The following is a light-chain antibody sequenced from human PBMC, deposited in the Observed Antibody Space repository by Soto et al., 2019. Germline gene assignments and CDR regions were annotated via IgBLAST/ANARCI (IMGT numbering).Light chain of an antibody. V-gene: IGKV1-5*03. CDR2: KAS. Sequence: DIQMTQSPSTLSASVGDRVTITCRASQSISTWLAWYQQEPGKAPKLLIYKASSLKSGVSSRFSGSGSGTEFTLTISTLQPDDLATYYCQQYKSYSRTFGQGTKVEIK. CDR3: QQYKSYSRT. J-gene: IGKJ1*01. CDR1: QSISTW.